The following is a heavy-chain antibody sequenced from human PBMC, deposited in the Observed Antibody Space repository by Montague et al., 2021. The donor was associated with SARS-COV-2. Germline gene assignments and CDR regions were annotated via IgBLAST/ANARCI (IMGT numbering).Heavy chain of an antibody. CDR3: ARGDGHYYGSGTYPYY. CDR2: IYYSGST. V-gene: IGHV4-59*01. CDR1: GGSITSYY. J-gene: IGHJ4*02. Sequence: TLSLTCPVSGGSITSYYWSWIRQPPGKGLEYIGYIYYSGSTNYNPSLKSRVTMSVDTSKNQFSLKLSSVTAADTAVYDCARGDGHYYGSGTYPYYWGQGTLVTVSS. D-gene: IGHD3-10*01.